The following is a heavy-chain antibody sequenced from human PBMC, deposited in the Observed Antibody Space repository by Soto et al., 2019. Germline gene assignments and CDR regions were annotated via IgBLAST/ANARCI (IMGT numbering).Heavy chain of an antibody. D-gene: IGHD3-10*01. CDR3: ARWFGESNYYYYYGMDV. CDR1: GYSFTSYW. CDR2: IYPGDSDT. J-gene: IGHJ6*02. Sequence: GESLKISCKGSGYSFTSYWIGWVRQMPGKGLEWMGIIYPGDSDTRYSPSFQGQVTISADKSISTAYLQWSSLKASDTAMYYCARWFGESNYYYYYGMDVWGQGTTVTVSS. V-gene: IGHV5-51*01.